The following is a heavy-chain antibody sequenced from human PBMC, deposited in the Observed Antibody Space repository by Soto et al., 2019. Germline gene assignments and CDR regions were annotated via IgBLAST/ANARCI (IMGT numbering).Heavy chain of an antibody. V-gene: IGHV3-11*01. D-gene: IGHD6-13*01. J-gene: IGHJ6*02. CDR2: ISSSGSTI. Sequence: PGGSLRLSCAASGFTFSDYYMSWIRQAPGKGLEWVSYISSSGSTIYYAGSVKGRFTISRDNAKNSLYLQMNSLRAEDTAVYYCARPYSSSWPPARGYYYYGMDVWGQGTTVTVSS. CDR3: ARPYSSSWPPARGYYYYGMDV. CDR1: GFTFSDYY.